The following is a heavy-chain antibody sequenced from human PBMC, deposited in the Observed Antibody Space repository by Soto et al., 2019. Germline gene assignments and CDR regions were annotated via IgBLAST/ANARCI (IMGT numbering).Heavy chain of an antibody. J-gene: IGHJ6*03. CDR3: ARRSGIGYPSYYYMDV. CDR1: GGSISSYY. CDR2: IYYSGST. D-gene: IGHD5-12*01. V-gene: IGHV4-59*08. Sequence: SETLSLTCTVSGGSISSYYWSWIRQPPGKGLEWIGYIYYSGSTNYNPSLKSRVTISVDTSKNQFSLKLSSVTAADTAVYYCARRSGIGYPSYYYMDVWGKGTTVTVSS.